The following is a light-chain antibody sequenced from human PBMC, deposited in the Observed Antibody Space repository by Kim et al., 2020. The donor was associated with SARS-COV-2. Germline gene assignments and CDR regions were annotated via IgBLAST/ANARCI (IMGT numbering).Light chain of an antibody. CDR3: QAWDSSTVV. J-gene: IGLJ2*01. Sequence: VSPGQTASITCSGDKLGDKYACWYQQKPGQSLVLVIYQDSKRPSGIPERFSGSNSGNTATLTISGTQAMDEADYYCQAWDSSTVVFGGGTQLTVL. CDR1: KLGDKY. CDR2: QDS. V-gene: IGLV3-1*01.